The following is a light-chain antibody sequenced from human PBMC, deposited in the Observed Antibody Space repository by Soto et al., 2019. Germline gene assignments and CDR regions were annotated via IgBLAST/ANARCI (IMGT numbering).Light chain of an antibody. J-gene: IGKJ4*01. V-gene: IGKV3-20*01. CDR2: RAS. CDR1: QSVSNNY. Sequence: EIVLTQSPGTLSLSPGERATLSCRASQSVSNNYLAWYQQKPGQAPKVLIYRASSRATGIPDRFSGSGSGTDFTLTISRLEPEDFAVYYCQQYGSSPLTFGGGTKV. CDR3: QQYGSSPLT.